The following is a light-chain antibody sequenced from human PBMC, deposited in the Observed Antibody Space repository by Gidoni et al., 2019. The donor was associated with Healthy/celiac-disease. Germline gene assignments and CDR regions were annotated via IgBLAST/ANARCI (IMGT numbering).Light chain of an antibody. CDR3: QQRSNWPPLT. Sequence: EIVLTQSPATLSFSPGERATLSCRASQSLSSYLAWYQQKPGQAPRLRIYDASNRAPGSPARLSGSGSGTDFTLTISSIETEDFAVYYCQQRSNWPPLTCXGXTKVEIQ. CDR2: DAS. CDR1: QSLSSY. V-gene: IGKV3-11*01. J-gene: IGKJ4*01.